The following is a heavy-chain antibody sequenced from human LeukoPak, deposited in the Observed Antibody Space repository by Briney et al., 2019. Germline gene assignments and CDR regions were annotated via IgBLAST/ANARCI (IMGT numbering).Heavy chain of an antibody. CDR2: ISSSSSHI. V-gene: IGHV3-21*01. CDR3: AKDSSSFELDY. CDR1: GFTFSSYS. Sequence: GGSLRLSCAASGFTFSSYSMNWVRQAPGKGLEWVSSISSSSSHIYYADSVKGRFTISRDNAKNSLYLQMNSLRAEDTAVYYCAKDSSSFELDYWGQGTLVTVSS. D-gene: IGHD6-6*01. J-gene: IGHJ4*02.